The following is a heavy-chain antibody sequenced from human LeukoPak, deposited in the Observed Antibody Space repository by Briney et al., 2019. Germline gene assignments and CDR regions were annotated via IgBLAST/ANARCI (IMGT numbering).Heavy chain of an antibody. Sequence: PSETLSLTCAVYGGSFSGYYWSWIRQPPGKGLEWIGEINHSGSTNYNPSLKSRVTISVDTSKHQFSLKLSSVTAADTAVYYYARNTIIVGATTAFDIWGQGTMVTVSS. J-gene: IGHJ3*02. CDR1: GGSFSGYY. V-gene: IGHV4-34*01. CDR2: INHSGST. CDR3: ARNTIIVGATTAFDI. D-gene: IGHD1-26*01.